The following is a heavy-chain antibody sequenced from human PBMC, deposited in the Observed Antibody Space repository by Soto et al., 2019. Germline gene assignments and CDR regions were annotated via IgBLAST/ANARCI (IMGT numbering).Heavy chain of an antibody. CDR2: IYYSGST. CDR3: ARTRTGAPDY. V-gene: IGHV4-59*01. CDR1: GGSISSYY. D-gene: IGHD7-27*01. J-gene: IGHJ4*02. Sequence: ETLSLTCTVSGGSISSYYWSWIRQPPGKGLEWIGYIYYSGSTNYNPSLKSRVTISVDTSKNQFSLKLSSVTAADTAVYYCARTRTGAPDYWGQGTLVTVSS.